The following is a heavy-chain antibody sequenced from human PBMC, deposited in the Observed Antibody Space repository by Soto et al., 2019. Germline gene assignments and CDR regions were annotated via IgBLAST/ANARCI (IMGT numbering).Heavy chain of an antibody. D-gene: IGHD3-3*01. CDR1: GSLPVGPLSTYF. CDR3: ARARFSQWSQDYYGLDV. CDR2: INHSGSP. V-gene: IGHV4-34*01. J-gene: IGHJ6*02. Sequence: SETLSLTCGLSGSLPVGPLSTYFWTWIRQPPGKGLEWIGEINHSGSPNYSPSLRGRVTISLDTSKKQFSLNLSSVTAADTAVYFCARARFSQWSQDYYGLDVWGQGTTVTVSS.